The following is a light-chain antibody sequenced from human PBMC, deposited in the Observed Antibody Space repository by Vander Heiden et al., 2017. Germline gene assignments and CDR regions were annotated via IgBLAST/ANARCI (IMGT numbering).Light chain of an antibody. CDR2: RHN. CDR1: SSNLGSNY. Sequence: QSVLTQPPSASGTPGQTVTISCSGSSSNLGSNYVYWYQQLPGTAPKLLIYRHNQRPSGVPDRFSGSKSGTSASLAISGLRSEDEADYYCAAWDDSLSGWVFGGGTKLTAL. J-gene: IGLJ3*02. CDR3: AAWDDSLSGWV. V-gene: IGLV1-47*01.